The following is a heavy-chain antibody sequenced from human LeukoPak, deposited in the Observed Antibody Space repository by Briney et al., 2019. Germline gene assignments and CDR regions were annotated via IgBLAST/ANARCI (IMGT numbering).Heavy chain of an antibody. J-gene: IGHJ3*02. D-gene: IGHD3-9*01. V-gene: IGHV3-48*03. CDR3: ATSGAYEISWAFNI. CDR1: GFTFGTYE. Sequence: GGSLRLSCAASGFTFGTYEMNWLRQAPGKGLEWVSYIGSRPTTTYYAESVRGRFTISRDNTKNSVFLQMTSLRADDAAVYFCATSGAYEISWAFNIWGQGTMVAVSS. CDR2: IGSRPTTT.